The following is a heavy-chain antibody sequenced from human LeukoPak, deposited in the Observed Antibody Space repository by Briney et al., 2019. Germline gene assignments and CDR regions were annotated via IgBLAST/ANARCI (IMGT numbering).Heavy chain of an antibody. Sequence: GGSLRLSCAASGFILSNHWMTWVRQAPGKGPEWVANMNKDGSEKYYVDSVKGRFTISRDTAKNSLYLQMNNLRAEDSALYYCARNNDMDVWGKGPRSSSP. D-gene: IGHD1/OR15-1a*01. V-gene: IGHV3-7*03. CDR2: MNKDGSEK. CDR3: ARNNDMDV. J-gene: IGHJ6*01. CDR1: GFILSNHW.